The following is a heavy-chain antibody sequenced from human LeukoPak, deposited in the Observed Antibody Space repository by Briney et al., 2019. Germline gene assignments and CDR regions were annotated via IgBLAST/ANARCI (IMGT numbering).Heavy chain of an antibody. D-gene: IGHD6-19*01. CDR3: ARDDVVAAPFYYYGLDV. J-gene: IGHJ6*02. CDR2: INPNSGGT. CDR1: GYTFTGYY. Sequence: ASVKVSCKASGYTFTGYYMHWVRQAPGQGLEWMGWINPNSGGTNYAQKFQGRVTMTRDTSISTAYMELSSLRSGDTAVFYCARDDVVAAPFYYYGLDVWGRGTTVTVSS. V-gene: IGHV1-2*02.